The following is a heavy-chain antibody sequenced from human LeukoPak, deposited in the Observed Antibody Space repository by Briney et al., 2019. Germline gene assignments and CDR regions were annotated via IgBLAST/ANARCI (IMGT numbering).Heavy chain of an antibody. J-gene: IGHJ4*02. D-gene: IGHD3-16*02. Sequence: GGSLRLSCAASGFTFSSYAMSWVRQAPGKGLEWVSPISGSGGSTYYADSVKGRFTISRDNSKNTLYLQMNSLRAEDTAVYYCAKDRYDYVWGSYRYYFDYWGQGTLVTVSS. CDR2: ISGSGGST. CDR3: AKDRYDYVWGSYRYYFDY. V-gene: IGHV3-23*01. CDR1: GFTFSSYA.